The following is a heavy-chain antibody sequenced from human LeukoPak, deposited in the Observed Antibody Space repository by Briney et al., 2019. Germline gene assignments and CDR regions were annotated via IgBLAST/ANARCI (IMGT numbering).Heavy chain of an antibody. V-gene: IGHV1-18*01. Sequence: ASVKVSCKASGYTFTSYGISWVRQAPGQGLEWMGWISAYNGNTNYAQKLQGRLTMTTDTSTSTAYMELRSLRSDDTAVYFCARVSPNRRISYGYQNWFDPWGQGTLVSVSS. D-gene: IGHD5-18*01. CDR1: GYTFTSYG. CDR3: ARVSPNRRISYGYQNWFDP. J-gene: IGHJ5*02. CDR2: ISAYNGNT.